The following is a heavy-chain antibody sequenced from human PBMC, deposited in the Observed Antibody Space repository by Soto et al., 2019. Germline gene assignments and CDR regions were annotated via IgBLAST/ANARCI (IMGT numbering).Heavy chain of an antibody. CDR3: AKTANGWFSAFDI. CDR2: ISGSGGTT. Sequence: EVQLLESGGGLVQPGGSLRLSCAASGFTFSSYAMSWVRQAPGQGLEWVSAISGSGGTTYYADSVKGWFTFSRDNSKNTLYLQMNSLRAEDTAVYYCAKTANGWFSAFDIWGQGTMVTVSS. V-gene: IGHV3-23*01. CDR1: GFTFSSYA. D-gene: IGHD6-19*01. J-gene: IGHJ3*02.